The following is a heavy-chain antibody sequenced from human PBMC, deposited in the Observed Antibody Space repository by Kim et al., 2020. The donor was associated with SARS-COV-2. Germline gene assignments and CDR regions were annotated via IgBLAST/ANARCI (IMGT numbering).Heavy chain of an antibody. V-gene: IGHV3-11*01. CDR2: ISSSGSTI. CDR1: GFTFSDFY. CDR3: ARATQGYGYRYGMDV. D-gene: IGHD5-18*01. Sequence: GGSLRLSCAASGFTFSDFYLAWIRQAPGKGLEWTSYISSSGSTIYYVDSVKGRFTISRDNAKNSLYLQMNSLRAEETAVYYCARATQGYGYRYGMDVWGQGTTVTVSS. J-gene: IGHJ6*02.